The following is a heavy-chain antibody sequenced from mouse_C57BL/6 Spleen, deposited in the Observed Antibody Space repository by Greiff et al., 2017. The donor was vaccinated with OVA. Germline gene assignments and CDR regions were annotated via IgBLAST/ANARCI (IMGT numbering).Heavy chain of an antibody. CDR2: IWSGGST. CDR3: ARNFVYDDGALAY. D-gene: IGHD2-12*01. CDR1: GFSLTSYG. J-gene: IGHJ3*01. Sequence: VKVVESGPGLVQPSQSLSITCTVSGFSLTSYGVHWVRQSPGKGLEWLGVIWSGGSTDYNAAFISRLSISKDNSKSQVFFKMNSLQADDTAIYYCARNFVYDDGALAYWGQGTLVTVSA. V-gene: IGHV2-2*01.